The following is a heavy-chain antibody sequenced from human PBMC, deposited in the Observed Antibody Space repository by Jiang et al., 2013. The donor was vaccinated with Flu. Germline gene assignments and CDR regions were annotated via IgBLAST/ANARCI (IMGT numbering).Heavy chain of an antibody. Sequence: ETLSLTCAVYGGSFSGYYWSWIRQPPGKGLEWIGEINHSGSTNYNPSLKSRVTISVDTSKNQFSLKLSSVTAADTAVYYCARGLGGYYPEESHDAFDIWGQGTMVTVSS. CDR2: INHSGST. CDR1: GGSFSGYY. CDR3: ARGLGGYYPEESHDAFDI. J-gene: IGHJ3*02. V-gene: IGHV4-34*01. D-gene: IGHD3-22*01.